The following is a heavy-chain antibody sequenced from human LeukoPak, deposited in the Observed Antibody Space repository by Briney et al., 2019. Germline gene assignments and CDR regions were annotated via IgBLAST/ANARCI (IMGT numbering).Heavy chain of an antibody. D-gene: IGHD5-18*01. CDR3: ARGYTYTYGRTYRGHNWFDT. Sequence: GASVKVSCKASGYIFSVYYMHWVRQAPGHGLEWMGWINPNIGATAYAQKFQGRVTMTRDTTISTAYMELSGLRSDDTAVYYCARGYTYTYGRTYRGHNWFDTWGQGTLVVVSS. CDR1: GYIFSVYY. V-gene: IGHV1-2*02. CDR2: INPNIGAT. J-gene: IGHJ5*02.